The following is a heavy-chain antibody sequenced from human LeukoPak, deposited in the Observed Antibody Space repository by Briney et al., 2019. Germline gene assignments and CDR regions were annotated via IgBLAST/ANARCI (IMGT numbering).Heavy chain of an antibody. D-gene: IGHD6-13*01. V-gene: IGHV4-34*12. CDR3: ARFASSTWYKGAFDI. CDR2: IVHSGNT. Sequence: SETLSLTWAVYCGSFSGYYSGSGRQPPGKGLEWIGEIVHSGNTKYNPSLKSRVTISVDTSKNQSSLTLTSVTAAATAVYYCARFASSTWYKGAFDIWGQGTMVTVAS. CDR1: CGSFSGYY. J-gene: IGHJ3*02.